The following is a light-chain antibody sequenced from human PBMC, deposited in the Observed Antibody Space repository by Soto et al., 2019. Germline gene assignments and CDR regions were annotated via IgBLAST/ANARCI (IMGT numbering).Light chain of an antibody. V-gene: IGKV3-20*01. CDR3: QHFDDSLT. CDR1: QSVDSST. J-gene: IGKJ4*01. CDR2: DAS. Sequence: EVVLTQSLGTLSLSPGERATLSCRASQSVDSSTLAWYQQKPGQAPRLLISDASKRATGTPDRFSGSGSGTDFTLTISRLEPEDFAVYYCQHFDDSLTFGGGTKVEIK.